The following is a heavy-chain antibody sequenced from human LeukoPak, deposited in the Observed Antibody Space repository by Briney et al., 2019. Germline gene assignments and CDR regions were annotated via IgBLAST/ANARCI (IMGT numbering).Heavy chain of an antibody. V-gene: IGHV4-39*01. J-gene: IGHJ4*02. Sequence: SETLSLTCTVSGGSISSSSYYWGWIRQPPGKGLEWIGSIYYSGSTYYNPSLKSRVTISVDPSKNQFSLKLSFVTAADTAVYYCASPIVVVPAAIFHFDYWGQGTLVTVSS. CDR3: ASPIVVVPAAIFHFDY. D-gene: IGHD2-2*02. CDR1: GGSISSSSYY. CDR2: IYYSGST.